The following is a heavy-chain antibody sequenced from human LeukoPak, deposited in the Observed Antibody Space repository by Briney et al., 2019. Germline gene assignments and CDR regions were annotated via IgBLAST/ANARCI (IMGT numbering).Heavy chain of an antibody. J-gene: IGHJ4*02. CDR3: ARGNLFTYYDILTGYYELDYFDY. CDR1: GFTFSNYA. CDR2: INVSGGST. Sequence: GGSLRLSCAASGFTFSNYAMSWVRQAPGKGLEWVSGINVSGGSTFYADSVRGRFTISRDNSKNTLYLQMNSLRAEDTAVYYCARGNLFTYYDILTGYYELDYFDYWGQGTLVTVSS. D-gene: IGHD3-9*01. V-gene: IGHV3-23*01.